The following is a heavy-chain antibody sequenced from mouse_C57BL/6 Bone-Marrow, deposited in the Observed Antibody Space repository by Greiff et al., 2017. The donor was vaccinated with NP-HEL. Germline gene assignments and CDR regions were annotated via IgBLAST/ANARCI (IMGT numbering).Heavy chain of an antibody. V-gene: IGHV1-12*01. J-gene: IGHJ3*01. CDR2: MYPGKCDT. CDR1: GYTFTSYN. Sequence: LQQSGAELVRPGASVKMSCKASGYTFTSYNMHWVKQTPRQGLAWIGAMYPGKCDTSYNQHFKGKATLTVDKSSSTAYMKLSSLTSEDSAVYFCAGYGPWFAYWGQGTLVTVSA. D-gene: IGHD2-10*02. CDR3: AGYGPWFAY.